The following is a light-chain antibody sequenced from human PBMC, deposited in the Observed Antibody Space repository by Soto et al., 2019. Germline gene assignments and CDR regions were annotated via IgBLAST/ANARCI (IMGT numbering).Light chain of an antibody. CDR2: GAS. CDR3: QQYNNWPPIT. V-gene: IGKV3-15*01. CDR1: QSVSSN. J-gene: IGKJ5*01. Sequence: ETVMTQSPATLSVSLGERATLSCRASQSVSSNLAWYQQKPGQAPRLLIYGASTRATGIPARFSGSGSGTEFTLTISSLQSEDFAVYFCQQYNNWPPITFGQGTRLEIK.